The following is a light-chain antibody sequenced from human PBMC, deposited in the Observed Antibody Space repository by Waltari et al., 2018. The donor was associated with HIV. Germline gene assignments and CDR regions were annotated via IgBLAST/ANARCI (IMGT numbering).Light chain of an antibody. V-gene: IGKV2-28*01. Sequence: DIVMTQSPLFLPVTPGDPASISCRSSQSLLHSNGYNYLDWYLQKPGQSPQLLIFLGSNRASGVPDRFSVSGSETDFTLKISRVEAEDVGVYYCMQALQTPRTFGQGTKVEIK. J-gene: IGKJ1*01. CDR3: MQALQTPRT. CDR2: LGS. CDR1: QSLLHSNGYNY.